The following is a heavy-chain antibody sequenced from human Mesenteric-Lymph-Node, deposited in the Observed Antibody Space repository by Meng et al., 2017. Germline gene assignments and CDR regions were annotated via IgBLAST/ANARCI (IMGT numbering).Heavy chain of an antibody. CDR1: ASTFSNYD. CDR2: INTKTGNP. CDR3: ANHRDGIDP. Sequence: VQLVHSGSELRKPGASVKVSCMASASTFSNYDINWVRQAPGQGLEWMGWINTKTGNPTYAQGFTGRFVFSLDTSVSTAHLHISTLTPEDTAVYYCANHRDGIDPWGQGTLVTVSS. D-gene: IGHD5-24*01. J-gene: IGHJ5*02. V-gene: IGHV7-4-1*02.